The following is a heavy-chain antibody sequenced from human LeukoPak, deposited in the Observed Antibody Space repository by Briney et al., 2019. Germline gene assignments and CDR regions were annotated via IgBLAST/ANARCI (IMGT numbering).Heavy chain of an antibody. Sequence: GGSLRLSCAASGFTFSTYWMSWVRQAPGKGLEWVANINQDGSEKYYVDSVKGRFTISRDTAKNSLYLQMNSLRAEGTAVYYCASAGDNYGNSGSLNWGQGTLVTVSS. CDR3: ASAGDNYGNSGSLN. J-gene: IGHJ4*02. D-gene: IGHD2/OR15-2a*01. V-gene: IGHV3-7*01. CDR1: GFTFSTYW. CDR2: INQDGSEK.